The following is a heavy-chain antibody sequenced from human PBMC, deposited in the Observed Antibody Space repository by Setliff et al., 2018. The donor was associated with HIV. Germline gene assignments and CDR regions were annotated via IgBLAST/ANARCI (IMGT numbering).Heavy chain of an antibody. Sequence: SETLSLTCTVTGGSISTNNFYWGWIRQPPGKGLQWIGSIYFTGDSYYDPSLKSRVTTSVDTSNNQFSLKLSSVTAADTAVYYCARDRRGYYYGSGSCYMDVWGTGTTVTVSS. V-gene: IGHV4-39*02. CDR3: ARDRRGYYYGSGSCYMDV. CDR1: GGSISTNNFY. J-gene: IGHJ6*03. CDR2: IYFTGDS. D-gene: IGHD3-10*01.